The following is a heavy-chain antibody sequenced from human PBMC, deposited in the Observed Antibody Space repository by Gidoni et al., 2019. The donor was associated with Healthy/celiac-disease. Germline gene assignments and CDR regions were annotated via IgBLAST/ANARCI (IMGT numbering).Heavy chain of an antibody. D-gene: IGHD4-17*01. J-gene: IGHJ3*02. Sequence: QLQLQDSGSGLLKPSQTLSLTCAVSGGSISRGGYSWSWIRQQPGKGLEWIGYIYHSGSTYYNPSLKSRVTISVDRSKNHFSLKLSSVTAADTAVYYCASLRWERGAFDIWGQGTMVTVSS. CDR2: IYHSGST. CDR1: GGSISRGGYS. V-gene: IGHV4-30-2*01. CDR3: ASLRWERGAFDI.